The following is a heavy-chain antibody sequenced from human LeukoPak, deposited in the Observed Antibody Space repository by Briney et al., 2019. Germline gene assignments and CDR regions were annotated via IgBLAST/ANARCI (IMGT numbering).Heavy chain of an antibody. CDR2: ISSGSSYI. CDR3: AELGITMIGGV. V-gene: IGHV3-21*01. Sequence: GGSLRLSCAASGFTFSRYNMNCVRQAPGKGLEWVSSISSGSSYIYYADSVKGRFTISRDNSKNTLYLQMNSLRAEDTAVYYCAELGITMIGGVWGKGTTVTISS. CDR1: GFTFSRYN. D-gene: IGHD3-10*02. J-gene: IGHJ6*04.